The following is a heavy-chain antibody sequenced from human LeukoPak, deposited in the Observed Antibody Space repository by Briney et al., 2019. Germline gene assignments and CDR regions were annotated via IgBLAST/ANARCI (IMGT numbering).Heavy chain of an antibody. D-gene: IGHD5-24*01. CDR2: ISSIST. CDR3: ARDLAPRSFDY. CDR1: GFTFSDYY. V-gene: IGHV3-11*06. Sequence: GGSLRLSCAASGFTFSDYYVNWIRQAPGKGLEWVSSISSISTYTAYADSLRGRFTISRDNSNNSLYLQMDSLRVEDTAVYYCARDLAPRSFDYWGQGTLVTVSS. J-gene: IGHJ4*02.